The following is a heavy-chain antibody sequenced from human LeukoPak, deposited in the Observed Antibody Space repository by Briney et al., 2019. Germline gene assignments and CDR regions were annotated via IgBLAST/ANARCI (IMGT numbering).Heavy chain of an antibody. V-gene: IGHV3-74*01. J-gene: IGHJ4*02. CDR2: INNDGSST. Sequence: GGSLRLSCKGSGYAFSGDWMHWVRHAPGKGLVWVSRINNDGSSTGYADSVTGRFTISRDNAKNTLFLQMSSLRAEDTAVYYCASFNPISLSDYWGQGTLVTVSS. D-gene: IGHD1-14*01. CDR1: GYAFSGDW. CDR3: ASFNPISLSDY.